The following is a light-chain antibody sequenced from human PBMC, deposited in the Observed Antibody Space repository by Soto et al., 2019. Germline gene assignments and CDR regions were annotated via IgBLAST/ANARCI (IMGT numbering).Light chain of an antibody. CDR3: QQYNSYSSGT. Sequence: DIQMTQSPSTLSASVGDRVTITCRASQSISSWLAWYQQKPGKAPKLLIYLASSLESGVPSRFSGSGSGTEITLTISSLQPDDFATYYCQQYNSYSSGTFGQGTKVEIK. CDR2: LAS. J-gene: IGKJ1*01. CDR1: QSISSW. V-gene: IGKV1-5*03.